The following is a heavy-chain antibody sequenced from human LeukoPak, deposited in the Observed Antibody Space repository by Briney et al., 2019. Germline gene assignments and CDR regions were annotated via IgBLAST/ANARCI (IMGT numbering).Heavy chain of an antibody. V-gene: IGHV5-51*01. CDR1: GHTFNNYW. CDR3: ARLHGGPFDI. J-gene: IGHJ3*02. Sequence: PGESLKISCKGSGHTFNNYWIAWVRQMPGKGLEWMGIIYPGDSDTRYSPSFQGQVTISADKSISTAYLQWSSLKASDTAMYYCARLHGGPFDIWGQGTMVTVSS. CDR2: IYPGDSDT. D-gene: IGHD4-23*01.